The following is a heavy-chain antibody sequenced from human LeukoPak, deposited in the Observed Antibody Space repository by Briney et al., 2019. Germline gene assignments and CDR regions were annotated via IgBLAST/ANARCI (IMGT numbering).Heavy chain of an antibody. CDR2: IRFDGREI. J-gene: IGHJ4*02. V-gene: IGHV3-30*02. D-gene: IGHD6-13*01. CDR1: GFIFNTFG. Sequence: GGSLRLSCAASGFIFNTFGMHWVRQAPGKGLEWVAFIRFDGREIHYADSMKGRFTISRDNSRNTLFLQMNNLRTEDTALYYCAKDLLGFSSSSKPSSFDFWGQGTLVTVSS. CDR3: AKDLLGFSSSSKPSSFDF.